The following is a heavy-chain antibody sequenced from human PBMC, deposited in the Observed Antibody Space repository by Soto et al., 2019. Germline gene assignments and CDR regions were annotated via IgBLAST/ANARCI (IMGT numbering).Heavy chain of an antibody. V-gene: IGHV1-69*13. CDR2: IIPIFGTA. Sequence: ASVKVSCKASGGTFSSYAISWVRQAPGQGLEWMGGIIPIFGTANYAQKFQGRVTITADESTSTAYMELSSLRSEDTAVYYCARAHYYDSSGYYLEYFQHWGQGTLVTVSS. CDR1: GGTFSSYA. CDR3: ARAHYYDSSGYYLEYFQH. J-gene: IGHJ1*01. D-gene: IGHD3-22*01.